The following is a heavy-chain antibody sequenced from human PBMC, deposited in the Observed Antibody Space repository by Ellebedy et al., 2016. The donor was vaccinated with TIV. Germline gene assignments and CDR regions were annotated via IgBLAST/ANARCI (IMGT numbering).Heavy chain of an antibody. J-gene: IGHJ2*01. D-gene: IGHD6-13*01. CDR1: GGSLTNHF. CDR3: ARVAITAAVGGGYFDL. Sequence: MPSETLSLTCTVSGGSLTNHFWSWIRQPPGKGLEWIASIYYTGSANYSPSLKSRVTISVDTSKNHISLTLMTSVSAADTAVYYCARVAITAAVGGGYFDLWGRGTLVTVSS. V-gene: IGHV4-59*11. CDR2: IYYTGSA.